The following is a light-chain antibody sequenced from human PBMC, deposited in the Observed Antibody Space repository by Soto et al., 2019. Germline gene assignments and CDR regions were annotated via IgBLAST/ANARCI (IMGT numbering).Light chain of an antibody. Sequence: EILLTQSLATLSSFPGDRITLSCRASQSFNSIYLAWYQKKPGQAPRLLIYGASSRATGIPDRFSGSGSGTDFTLTISRLEPEDFAVYYCHQYDSWTFGQGTKWIS. V-gene: IGKV3-20*01. J-gene: IGKJ1*01. CDR2: GAS. CDR1: QSFNSIY. CDR3: HQYDSWT.